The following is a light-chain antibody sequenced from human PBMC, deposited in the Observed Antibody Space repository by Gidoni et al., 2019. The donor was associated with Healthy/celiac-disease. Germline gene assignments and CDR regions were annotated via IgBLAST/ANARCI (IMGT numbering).Light chain of an antibody. CDR1: QGISSY. J-gene: IGKJ2*01. V-gene: IGKV1-9*01. CDR3: QQLNSNPRT. CDR2: AAS. Sequence: DIQMTQSPSSLSASVGDRVTITCRASQGISSYLAWYQQKPGKAPKLLIYAASTLQSGVPSRFGGRGSGTKFILTISSRQPEDIATYYGQQLNSNPRTFGQGTKLEIK.